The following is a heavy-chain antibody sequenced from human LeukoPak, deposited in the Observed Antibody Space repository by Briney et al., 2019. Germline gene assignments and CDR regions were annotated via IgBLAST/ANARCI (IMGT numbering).Heavy chain of an antibody. CDR1: GFTFSSYS. Sequence: PGGSLRLSCAASGFTFSSYSMNWVRQAPGKGLEWVSSISSSSSYIYYADSVKGRFTISRDNVKNSLYLRMNSLRAEDTAVYYCAREWVVVPAAVDYWGQGTLVTVSS. V-gene: IGHV3-21*01. J-gene: IGHJ4*02. CDR2: ISSSSSYI. D-gene: IGHD2-2*01. CDR3: AREWVVVPAAVDY.